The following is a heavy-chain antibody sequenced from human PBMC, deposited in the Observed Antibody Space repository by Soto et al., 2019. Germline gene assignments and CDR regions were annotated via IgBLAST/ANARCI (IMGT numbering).Heavy chain of an antibody. CDR3: ARGIPGQPLYYFDY. J-gene: IGHJ4*02. CDR2: ISYDGSNK. Sequence: QVQLVESGGGVVQPGRSLRLSCAASGFTFSSYAMHWVRQAPGKGLEWVAVISYDGSNKYYADSVKGRFTISRDNSKNTLYLQMNSLRAEDTAVYYCARGIPGQPLYYFDYWGQGTLVTVSS. CDR1: GFTFSSYA. D-gene: IGHD2-21*01. V-gene: IGHV3-30-3*01.